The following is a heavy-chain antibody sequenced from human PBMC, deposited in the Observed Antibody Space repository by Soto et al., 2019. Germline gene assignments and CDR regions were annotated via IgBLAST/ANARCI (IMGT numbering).Heavy chain of an antibody. CDR2: IYNSGTT. CDR3: ARDPPLFCTGGSCPHFAFDV. D-gene: IGHD2-15*01. J-gene: IGHJ3*01. CDR1: GGSISSYY. Sequence: SETLSLTCTVSGGSISSYYWSWFRQPPEKGLEWIGYIYNSGTTNYSPSLKSRVTISVDTSKNQFSLKLSPVTAADTAVYYCARDPPLFCTGGSCPHFAFDVWGQGRMVTVSS. V-gene: IGHV4-59*01.